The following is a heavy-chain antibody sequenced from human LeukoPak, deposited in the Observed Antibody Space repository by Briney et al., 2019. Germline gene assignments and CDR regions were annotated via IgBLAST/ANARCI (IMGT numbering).Heavy chain of an antibody. CDR2: ISYDGSNK. CDR3: AKASGLLDFGVVITIDY. V-gene: IGHV3-30*04. J-gene: IGHJ4*02. Sequence: GGSLRLSCAASGFTFSSYAMHWVRQAPGKGLEWVAVISYDGSNKYYADSVKGRFTISRDNSKNTLYLQMSSLRAEDTAVYYCAKASGLLDFGVVITIDYWGQGTLVTVSS. CDR1: GFTFSSYA. D-gene: IGHD3-3*01.